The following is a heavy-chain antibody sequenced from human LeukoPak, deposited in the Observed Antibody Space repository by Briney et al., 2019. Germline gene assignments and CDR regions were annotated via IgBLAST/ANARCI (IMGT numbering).Heavy chain of an antibody. CDR3: AKRTPRIAVAGTFFDY. CDR2: ISSSGGST. CDR1: GFTFSSYA. J-gene: IGHJ4*02. V-gene: IGHV3-23*01. D-gene: IGHD6-19*01. Sequence: PGGSLRLSCAASGFTFSSYAMSWVRQAPGKGLEWVSAISSSGGSTYYADSVKGRFTISRDNSKNTLYLQMNSLRAEDTAVYYCAKRTPRIAVAGTFFDYWGQGTLVTVSS.